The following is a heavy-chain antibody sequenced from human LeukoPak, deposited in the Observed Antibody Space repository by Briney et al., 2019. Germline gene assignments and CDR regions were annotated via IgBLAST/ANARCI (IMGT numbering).Heavy chain of an antibody. V-gene: IGHV2-70*11. J-gene: IGHJ4*02. D-gene: IGHD6-19*01. Sequence: SDPTLVNPTQTLTLTCTFSGFSLSTSGMCVSWIRQPPGKALEWLARIDWDDDKYYSTSLKTRLTISKDTSKNQVVLKMTNMDPVDTATYYCALHSSGWDFDYWGQGTLVTVSS. CDR2: IDWDDDK. CDR1: GFSLSTSGMC. CDR3: ALHSSGWDFDY.